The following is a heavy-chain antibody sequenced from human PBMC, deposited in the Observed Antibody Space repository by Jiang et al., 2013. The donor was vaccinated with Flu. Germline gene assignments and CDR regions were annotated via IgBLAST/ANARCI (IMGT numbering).Heavy chain of an antibody. J-gene: IGHJ4*02. V-gene: IGHV2-5*02. D-gene: IGHD5-18*01. CDR3: AHSADTAMVWGGLDY. CDR1: GFPLSTSGVA. CDR2: IFWDDDK. Sequence: KPTQTLTLTCTFSGFPLSTSGVAVGWIRQPPGKALEWLALIFWDDDKRYSPSLKSRLTITKDTSKNQVVLTMTNMDPVDTATYYCAHSADTAMVWGGLDYWGQGTLVTVSS.